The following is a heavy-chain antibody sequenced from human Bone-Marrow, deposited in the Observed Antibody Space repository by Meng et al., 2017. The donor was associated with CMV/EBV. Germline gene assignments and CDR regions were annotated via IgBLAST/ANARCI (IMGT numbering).Heavy chain of an antibody. V-gene: IGHV3-15*01. D-gene: IGHD2-15*01. CDR1: GFTFSNAW. J-gene: IGHJ4*02. CDR3: TTDHGCSGDSCYSVGY. CDR2: IKSKTDGGTT. Sequence: GESLKISCAASGFTFSNAWMSWVRQAPGKGLEWVGRIKSKTDGGTTDYAAPVKGRFTISRDDPKNTLYLQMNSLKTEDTAVYYCTTDHGCSGDSCYSVGYWGQGTLVTVSS.